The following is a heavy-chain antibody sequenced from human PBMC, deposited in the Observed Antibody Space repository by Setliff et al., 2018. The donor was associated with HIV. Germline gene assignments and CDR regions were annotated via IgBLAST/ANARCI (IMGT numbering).Heavy chain of an antibody. J-gene: IGHJ5*02. Sequence: ASVKVSCKASGYTFTGYFLHWVRQAPGQGLEWMGWINPYSGVTKYAQKFQGRVTMTGDTSISTAYMELSRLRSDDTAVYYCAREGVVLAAIPERGFDPWGQGALVTVSS. CDR3: AREGVVLAAIPERGFDP. V-gene: IGHV1-2*02. D-gene: IGHD2-15*01. CDR2: INPYSGVT. CDR1: GYTFTGYF.